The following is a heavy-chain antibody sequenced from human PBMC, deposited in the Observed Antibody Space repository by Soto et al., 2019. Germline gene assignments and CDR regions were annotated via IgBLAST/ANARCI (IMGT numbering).Heavy chain of an antibody. Sequence: GASVKDSCKAAGYTFTSYGISWVRRAPGQGLEWMGWINTNSGGTNYAQKFQGRVTMTRDTSISTAYMELSRLTSDDTAVYYCARTQANAYWGQGTRVTVSS. CDR1: GYTFTSYG. CDR2: INTNSGGT. J-gene: IGHJ4*02. V-gene: IGHV1-2*02. CDR3: ARTQANAY.